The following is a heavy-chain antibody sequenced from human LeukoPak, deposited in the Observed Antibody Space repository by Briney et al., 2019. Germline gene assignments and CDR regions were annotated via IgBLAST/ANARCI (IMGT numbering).Heavy chain of an antibody. D-gene: IGHD3-16*02. V-gene: IGHV4-30-2*01. Sequence: SETLSLTCAVSGGSISSGGYSWSWIRQPPGKGLEWIGYIYHSGSTYYNPSLKSRVTISVDRSKNQFSLKLSSVTAADTAVYYCARVRSFDPWGQGTLVTVSS. J-gene: IGHJ5*02. CDR1: GGSISSGGYS. CDR2: IYHSGST. CDR3: ARVRSFDP.